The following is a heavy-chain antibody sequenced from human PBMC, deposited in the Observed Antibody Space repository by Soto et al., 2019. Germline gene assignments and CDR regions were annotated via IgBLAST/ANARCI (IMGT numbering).Heavy chain of an antibody. CDR3: ARGWHDILGGVDRLGWCDP. V-gene: IGHV1-69*06. J-gene: IGHJ5*02. CDR1: GGTFSSYA. Sequence: QVQLVQSGAEVKKPGSSVKVSCKASGGTFSSYAISWVRQAPGQGLEWMGGIIPIFGTANYAQKFQGRVTMNADKSTSTAYMELSRLRSEDTAVYYCARGWHDILGGVDRLGWCDPWGQGTLVTV. D-gene: IGHD3-9*01. CDR2: IIPIFGTA.